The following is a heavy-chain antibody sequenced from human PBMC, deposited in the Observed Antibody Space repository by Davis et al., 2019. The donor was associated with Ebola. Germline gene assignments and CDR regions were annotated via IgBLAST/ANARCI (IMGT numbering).Heavy chain of an antibody. D-gene: IGHD6-13*01. CDR2: MNPNSGNT. CDR1: VYTFTSYD. CDR3: AKGRYAAAGYDY. J-gene: IGHJ4*02. Sequence: AASVKVSCKASVYTFTSYDINWVRQATGQGLEWMGWMNPNSGNTGYAQKFQGRVTMTRNTSISTAYMELSSLRSEDTAVDYCAKGRYAAAGYDYWGQGTLVTVSS. V-gene: IGHV1-8*01.